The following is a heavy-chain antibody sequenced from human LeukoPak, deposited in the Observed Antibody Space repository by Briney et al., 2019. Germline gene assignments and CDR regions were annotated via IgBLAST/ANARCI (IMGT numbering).Heavy chain of an antibody. Sequence: TGGSLRLSCAASGFTFSVAAMTWVRHAPGKGLEWVSLIGASGESTYYADSVKGRFTISRDNSKNTLSLQMNSLRVEDTAMYFCAKDVQLSTWGLGTMVSVSS. CDR3: AKDVQLST. V-gene: IGHV3-23*01. D-gene: IGHD5-24*01. CDR2: IGASGEST. J-gene: IGHJ3*01. CDR1: GFTFSVAA.